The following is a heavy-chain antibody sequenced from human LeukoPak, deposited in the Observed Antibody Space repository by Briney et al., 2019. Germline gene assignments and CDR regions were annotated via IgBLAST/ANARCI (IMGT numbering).Heavy chain of an antibody. J-gene: IGHJ4*02. Sequence: SETLSLTCAVYGGSFSGYYWSWIRQPPGKGLEWIGEINHSGSTNYNPSLKSRVTISVAKSKNQFSLKLSSVTAADTAVYYCARDGMVRGEYDYWGQGTLVTVSS. D-gene: IGHD3-10*01. CDR3: ARDGMVRGEYDY. V-gene: IGHV4-34*01. CDR2: INHSGST. CDR1: GGSFSGYY.